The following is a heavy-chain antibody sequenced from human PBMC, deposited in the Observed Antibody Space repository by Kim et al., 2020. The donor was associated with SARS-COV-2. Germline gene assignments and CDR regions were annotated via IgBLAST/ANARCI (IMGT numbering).Heavy chain of an antibody. V-gene: IGHV3-15*01. CDR2: IRSKADGGTA. CDR1: GFTFTKVW. J-gene: IGHJ4*02. Sequence: GGSLRLSCAASGFTFTKVWLSWVRQAPGKGLEWVGRIRSKADGGTADYAAPVKGRFTISRDDSKNTLYLQMNGLRAEDTAFYHCTTDYERIGGLCDGETCYPASLWCQGTLFSVSS. CDR3: TTDYERIGGLCDGETCYPASL. D-gene: IGHD2-21*01.